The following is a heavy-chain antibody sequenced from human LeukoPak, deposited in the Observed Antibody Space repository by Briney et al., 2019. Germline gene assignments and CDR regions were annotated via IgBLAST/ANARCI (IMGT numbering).Heavy chain of an antibody. CDR2: ISGSGGTA. CDR1: GFTFSIYA. D-gene: IGHD2/OR15-2a*01. V-gene: IGHV3-23*01. CDR3: ARPIFYAKSSVDDAFDI. J-gene: IGHJ3*02. Sequence: GGSLRLSCAASGFTFSIYAMSWVRQAPGKGLEWVSAISGSGGTAYYADSVKGRFTISRDNSKNTLYLQMNSLRAEDTAVYYCARPIFYAKSSVDDAFDIWGQGTMVTVSS.